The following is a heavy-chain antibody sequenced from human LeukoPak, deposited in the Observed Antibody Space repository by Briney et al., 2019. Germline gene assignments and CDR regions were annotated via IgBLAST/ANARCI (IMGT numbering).Heavy chain of an antibody. Sequence: SVKVSCKASGGTFSSYAISWVRQAPGQGLEWLGGIIPIFGTANYAQKFQGRVTITADESTSTAYMELSSLRSEYTAVYHCARDLRTTVTRVQDNWFDPWGQGTLVTVSS. CDR3: ARDLRTTVTRVQDNWFDP. V-gene: IGHV1-69*13. CDR1: GGTFSSYA. CDR2: IIPIFGTA. D-gene: IGHD4-17*01. J-gene: IGHJ5*02.